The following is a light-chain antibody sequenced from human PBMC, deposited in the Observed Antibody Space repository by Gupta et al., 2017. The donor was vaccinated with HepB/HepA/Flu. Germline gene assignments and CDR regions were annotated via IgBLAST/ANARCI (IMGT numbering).Light chain of an antibody. Sequence: QSALTQPASVSGSPGQSITIPCTGTSSDVGGYNYVSWYQQHPDKAPKLMIYDVSDRPSGVSNRFSGSKSGNTASLTISDLQAEDEADYYCSSFTRSNTVVFGGGTKLTVL. CDR3: SSFTRSNTVV. V-gene: IGLV2-14*03. CDR2: DVS. J-gene: IGLJ2*01. CDR1: SSDVGGYNY.